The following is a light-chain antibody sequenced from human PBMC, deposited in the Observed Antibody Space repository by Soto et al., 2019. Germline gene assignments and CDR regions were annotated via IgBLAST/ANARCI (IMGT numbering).Light chain of an antibody. V-gene: IGKV3D-11*01. CDR1: QGVSSY. CDR2: DAS. J-gene: IGKJ4*01. CDR3: QQRSNWLT. Sequence: EIVLTQSPATLSLSPAQRATLSCRASQGVSSYLAWYQQKPGQAPRLLIYDASNMATGIPARFIGSGPGTDFTLTISSLEPEDFAVYYCQQRSNWLTFGGGTKVEIK.